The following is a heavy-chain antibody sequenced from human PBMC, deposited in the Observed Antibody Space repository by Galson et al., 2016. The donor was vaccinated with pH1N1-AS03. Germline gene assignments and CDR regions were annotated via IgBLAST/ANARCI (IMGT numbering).Heavy chain of an antibody. CDR2: ISGPGDAT. D-gene: IGHD3-10*01. V-gene: IGHV3-23*01. J-gene: IGHJ4*02. Sequence: SLRLSCAASGFNFHNYAMTWVRQAPGKGLEWVSSISGPGDATYYAESVRGRFIISRDNSNNTLFLKMNSLRVEDTAVYYCANIWWFGILSFPWGQGTLVAVSS. CDR3: ANIWWFGILSFP. CDR1: GFNFHNYA.